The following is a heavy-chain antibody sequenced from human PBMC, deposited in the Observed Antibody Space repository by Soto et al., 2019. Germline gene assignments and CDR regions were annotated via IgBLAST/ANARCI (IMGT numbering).Heavy chain of an antibody. CDR2: ISSSGTGI. CDR1: GFTFSDYY. CDR3: ARAYSDAFDI. Sequence: GGSLRLSCAASGFTFSDYYMTWIRQAPGKGLEWVSYISSSGTGIYYPDSVKGRFTVSRDNAKNSLYLQMSSLRAEDTAVYFCARAYSDAFDIWGQGTLVTVSS. D-gene: IGHD2-15*01. V-gene: IGHV3-11*01. J-gene: IGHJ3*02.